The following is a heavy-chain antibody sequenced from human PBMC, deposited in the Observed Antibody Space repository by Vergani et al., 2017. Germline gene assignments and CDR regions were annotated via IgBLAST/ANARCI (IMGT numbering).Heavy chain of an antibody. V-gene: IGHV3-48*04. CDR3: ARDDYGDYVPLDY. CDR2: ISSSSSTI. D-gene: IGHD4-17*01. Sequence: EVQLVESGGGLVQPGGSLRLSCAASGFTFSSYSMNWVRQAPGKGLEWVSYISSSSSTIYYADSVKGRFTISRDNAKNSLYLQMNSLRAEDTAVYYCARDDYGDYVPLDYWGQGTLVTVSS. J-gene: IGHJ4*02. CDR1: GFTFSSYS.